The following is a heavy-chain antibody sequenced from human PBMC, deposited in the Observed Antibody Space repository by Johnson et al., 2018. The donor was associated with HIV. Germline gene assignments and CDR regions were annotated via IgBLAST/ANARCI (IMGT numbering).Heavy chain of an antibody. CDR1: GFTFSSYA. J-gene: IGHJ3*01. CDR2: ISYDGSNK. Sequence: QVQLVESGGGVVQPGRSLRLSCAASGFTFSSYAMHWVRQAPGTGLEWVAVISYDGSNKYYADSVKGRFTISRDNSKNTLYLQMNNLRGDDTGVYYCAREKAWIQMWDDAFDVWGQGTVVSVSP. D-gene: IGHD5-18*01. CDR3: AREKAWIQMWDDAFDV. V-gene: IGHV3-30-3*01.